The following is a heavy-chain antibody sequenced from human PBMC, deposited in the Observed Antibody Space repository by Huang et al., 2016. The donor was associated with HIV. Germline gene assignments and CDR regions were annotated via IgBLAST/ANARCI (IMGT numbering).Heavy chain of an antibody. CDR3: ARGGGIQLWLLGYYYMDV. CDR1: GYTFSSFG. D-gene: IGHD5-18*01. J-gene: IGHJ6*03. V-gene: IGHV1-18*01. CDR2: ISVYNGNT. Sequence: QVQLVQSGAEVKKPGASVKVSCKASGYTFSSFGSSWVRQAPGQGLEWVVWISVYNGNTKFAQKFQGRLTRTTDTSTSTAYMELRSLRSDDTAVYYCARGGGIQLWLLGYYYMDVWGNGTTVTVSS.